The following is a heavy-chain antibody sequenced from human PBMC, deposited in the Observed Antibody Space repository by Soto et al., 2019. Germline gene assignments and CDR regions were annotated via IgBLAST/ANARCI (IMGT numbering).Heavy chain of an antibody. CDR1: GFTFSSYA. D-gene: IGHD3-10*01. Sequence: EVQLLESGGGLVQPGGSLRLSCAASGFTFSSYAMSWVRQAPGKGLEWVSAISGSGGSTYYADSVKGRFTISRDNCKNTLYLHMNCLRAEETAVYYCAKDSVGYYYGSGQHNWFDPWGQGTLVTVSS. J-gene: IGHJ5*02. CDR3: AKDSVGYYYGSGQHNWFDP. V-gene: IGHV3-23*01. CDR2: ISGSGGST.